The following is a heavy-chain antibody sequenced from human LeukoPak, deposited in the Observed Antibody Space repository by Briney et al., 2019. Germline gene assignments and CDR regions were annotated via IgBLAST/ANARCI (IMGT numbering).Heavy chain of an antibody. CDR3: ARSVVGATWSFQH. CDR1: GFTFSSYS. CDR2: ISSSSSYI. J-gene: IGHJ1*01. V-gene: IGHV3-21*01. Sequence: PGGSLSLSCAASGFTFSSYSMNWVRQAPGKGLEWVSSISSSSSYIYYADSVKGRFTISRDNAKNSLYLQMNSLRAEDTAVYYCARSVVGATWSFQHWGQGTLVTVSS. D-gene: IGHD1-26*01.